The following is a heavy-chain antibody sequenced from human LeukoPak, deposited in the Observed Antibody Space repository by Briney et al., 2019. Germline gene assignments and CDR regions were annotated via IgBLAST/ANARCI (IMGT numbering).Heavy chain of an antibody. D-gene: IGHD1-26*01. CDR2: IWYDGSRK. Sequence: GGSLRLSCGASGFTFSSYAIQWVRQAPGKGLEWVAIIWYDGSRKYYADSVKGRFSISRDNSKNMVYLQMNSLRAEDTAVYYCAKDVGADLGSWGQGTLVTVSS. V-gene: IGHV3-33*06. J-gene: IGHJ4*02. CDR1: GFTFSSYA. CDR3: AKDVGADLGS.